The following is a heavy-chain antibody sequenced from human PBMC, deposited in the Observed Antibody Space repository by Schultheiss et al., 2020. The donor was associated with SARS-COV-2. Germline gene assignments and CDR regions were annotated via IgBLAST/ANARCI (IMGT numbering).Heavy chain of an antibody. CDR1: GYTFTSYY. J-gene: IGHJ6*03. Sequence: ASVKVSCKASGYTFTSYYMHWVRQAPGQGLEWMGIINPSGGSTSYAQKFQGRVTMTRDTSISTAYMELSRLRSDDTAVYYCARVAHQLPSDYYYYMDVWGKGTTVTVSS. CDR3: ARVAHQLPSDYYYYMDV. D-gene: IGHD2-2*01. CDR2: INPSGGST. V-gene: IGHV1-46*01.